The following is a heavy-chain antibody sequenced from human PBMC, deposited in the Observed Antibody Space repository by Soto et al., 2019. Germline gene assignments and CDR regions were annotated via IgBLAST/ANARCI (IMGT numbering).Heavy chain of an antibody. Sequence: QVQLVESGGGVVQPGRSLRLSCAASGFTFSSYGMHWVRQAPGKGLEWVAVIYYDGSNKYYADSVKGRFTISRDNSXNTLYLQMNSLRAEDTALYYCARAQYSSSWYPFDYWGQGTLVTVSS. J-gene: IGHJ4*02. CDR1: GFTFSSYG. D-gene: IGHD6-13*01. CDR3: ARAQYSSSWYPFDY. V-gene: IGHV3-33*01. CDR2: IYYDGSNK.